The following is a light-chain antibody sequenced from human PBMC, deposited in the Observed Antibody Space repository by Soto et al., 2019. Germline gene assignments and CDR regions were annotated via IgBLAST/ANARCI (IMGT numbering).Light chain of an antibody. J-gene: IGLJ1*01. CDR1: NIGGKS. CDR2: DDS. V-gene: IGLV3-21*02. Sequence: SYELTQPPSVSVAPGQTARLTCGGNNIGGKSVHWYQQKPGQAPVLVVYDDSDRPSGIPDRFSGSNSGDTATLTIRRVEAGDEADYYCHVWDSSSDHYVFGTGTKRAVL. CDR3: HVWDSSSDHYV.